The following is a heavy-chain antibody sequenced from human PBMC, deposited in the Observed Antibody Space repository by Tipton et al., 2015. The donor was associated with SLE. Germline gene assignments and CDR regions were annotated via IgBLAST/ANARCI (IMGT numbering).Heavy chain of an antibody. Sequence: LSLTCKVSGGSIGPYYWNWIRQSPGKGLEWIGYIYNSATSSGSTNYNSSLKSRVTISIDTSKNQLSLQLTSVTAADTAVYYCAKKKGGTMEDYWGQGTLVTVSS. CDR1: GGSIGPYY. CDR2: IYNSATSSGST. D-gene: IGHD1-7*01. J-gene: IGHJ4*02. V-gene: IGHV4-4*09. CDR3: AKKKGGTMEDY.